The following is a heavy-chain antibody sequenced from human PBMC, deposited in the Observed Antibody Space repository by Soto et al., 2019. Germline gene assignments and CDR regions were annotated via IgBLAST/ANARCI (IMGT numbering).Heavy chain of an antibody. CDR1: DYSISSGYW. D-gene: IGHD1-20*01. CDR2: IYESGRT. J-gene: IGHJ4*02. CDR3: ARAAMSGIT. V-gene: IGHV4-38-2*01. Sequence: TSETLSLTCAVSDYSISSGYWWGWVRQPPGKGLEWIGSIYESGRTYYNPYNPSLKSRVTISVDTSKNQFSLKLSSVTAADTAVYYCARAAMSGITWGQGSLVTVS.